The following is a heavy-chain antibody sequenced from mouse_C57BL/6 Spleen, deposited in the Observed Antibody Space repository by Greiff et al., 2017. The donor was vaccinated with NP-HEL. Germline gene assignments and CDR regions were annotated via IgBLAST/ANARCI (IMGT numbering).Heavy chain of an antibody. CDR1: GYTFTSYW. D-gene: IGHD1-1*01. J-gene: IGHJ3*01. Sequence: QVHVKQPGAELVKPGASVKLSCKASGYTFTSYWMQWVKQRPGQGLEWIGEIDPSDSYTNYNQKFKGKATLTVDTSSSTAYMQLSSLTSEDSAVYYCARSGDYYGSSWFAYWGQGTLVTVSA. CDR3: ARSGDYYGSSWFAY. CDR2: IDPSDSYT. V-gene: IGHV1-50*01.